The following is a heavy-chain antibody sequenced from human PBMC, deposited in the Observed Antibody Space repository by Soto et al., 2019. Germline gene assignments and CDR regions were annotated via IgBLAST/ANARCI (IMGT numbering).Heavy chain of an antibody. CDR3: ARSDWFDS. V-gene: IGHV3-23*01. D-gene: IGHD3-16*01. Sequence: GGSLRLSCAASGFTFSNYAMSWVRQAPGKGLEWVSGITDSDGSKSYADSVKGRFTISRDNAKNTLYLQMNSLRAEDTAVYYCARSDWFDSWGQGTLVTVSS. CDR2: ITDSDGSK. CDR1: GFTFSNYA. J-gene: IGHJ5*01.